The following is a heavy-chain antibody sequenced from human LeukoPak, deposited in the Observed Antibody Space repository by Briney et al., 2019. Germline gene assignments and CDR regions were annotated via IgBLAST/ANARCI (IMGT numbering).Heavy chain of an antibody. D-gene: IGHD4-23*01. V-gene: IGHV4-61*02. CDR3: ARHQRGNSDAFNI. J-gene: IGHJ3*02. Sequence: SETLSLTCTVSGGSISSGSYYWSWIRQPAGTGLEWIGRIYTSGSTTYNPSLKSRVTMSVDTSKSQFSLNLMSVTAADTAVYYCARHQRGNSDAFNIWGQGTMVTVSS. CDR1: GGSISSGSYY. CDR2: IYTSGST.